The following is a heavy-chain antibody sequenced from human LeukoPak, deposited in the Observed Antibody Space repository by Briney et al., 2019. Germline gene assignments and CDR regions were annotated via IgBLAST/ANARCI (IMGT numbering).Heavy chain of an antibody. J-gene: IGHJ3*02. V-gene: IGHV1-69*04. Sequence: SVKVSSKASVDTFSSYAISCVRQAPGQGLEWMGRIITILGIANYAQKFQGRVTITADKSTSTAYMELSSLRSEDTAVYYCARGAAMADDAFDIWGQGTMVTVSS. D-gene: IGHD5-18*01. CDR1: VDTFSSYA. CDR3: ARGAAMADDAFDI. CDR2: IITILGIA.